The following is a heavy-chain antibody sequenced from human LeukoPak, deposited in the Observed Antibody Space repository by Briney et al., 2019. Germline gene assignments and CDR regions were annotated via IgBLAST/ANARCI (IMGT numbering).Heavy chain of an antibody. V-gene: IGHV4-59*08. CDR3: ARGHSYDFWSGYHSFDY. D-gene: IGHD3-3*01. CDR1: GVSIRSYY. CDR2: MFYSGST. Sequence: PSETLSLTCTVSGVSIRSYYWSWIRQPPGKGLEWIGYMFYSGSTNYNPSLKSRVTISVDTSKNQFSLKLSSVTAADTAVYYCARGHSYDFWSGYHSFDYWGQGTLVTVSS. J-gene: IGHJ4*02.